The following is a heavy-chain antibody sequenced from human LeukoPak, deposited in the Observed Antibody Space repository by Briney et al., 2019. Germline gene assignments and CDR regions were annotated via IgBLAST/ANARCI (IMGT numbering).Heavy chain of an antibody. D-gene: IGHD3-10*01. V-gene: IGHV3-23*01. CDR2: ISGSGGST. J-gene: IGHJ4*02. Sequence: GGSLRLSCAASGFTFSSYAMSWVRQAPGKGLEWVSAISGSGGSTYYADSVKGRFTISRDNSKNTLYLQMDSLRAEDTAVYYCAKSSVLLWFGELDYWGQGTLVTVSS. CDR3: AKSSVLLWFGELDY. CDR1: GFTFSSYA.